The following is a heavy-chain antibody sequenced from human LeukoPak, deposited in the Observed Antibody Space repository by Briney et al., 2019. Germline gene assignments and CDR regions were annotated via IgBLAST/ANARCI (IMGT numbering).Heavy chain of an antibody. CDR2: ISSRRSTI. CDR1: GFTFSHYS. D-gene: IGHD1-26*01. J-gene: IGHJ4*02. CDR3: ARDLHSDSLLDY. Sequence: GGSLRLSCAASGFTFSHYSVNWGRQAPGKGLQWVSYISSRRSTIYYAHSVKGRFTISRDNAKNSPCLQMNSLREEDTAVYYCARDLHSDSLLDYWGQGTLVTVSS. V-gene: IGHV3-48*02.